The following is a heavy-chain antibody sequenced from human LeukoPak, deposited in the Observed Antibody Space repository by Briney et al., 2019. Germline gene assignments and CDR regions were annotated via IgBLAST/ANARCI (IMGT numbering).Heavy chain of an antibody. V-gene: IGHV5-51*01. J-gene: IGHJ4*02. CDR3: AIPPGYCGNDCSFDH. D-gene: IGHD2-21*02. Sequence: GASLKISYEGSGSSFSNYWIGWVRPLPGKGLGWMGIIYPGDYETRYSPSFQGLVTISVDKSISTAYLQWSSLKASDTAMYYCAIPPGYCGNDCSFDHWGQGTLVTVSS. CDR1: GSSFSNYW. CDR2: IYPGDYET.